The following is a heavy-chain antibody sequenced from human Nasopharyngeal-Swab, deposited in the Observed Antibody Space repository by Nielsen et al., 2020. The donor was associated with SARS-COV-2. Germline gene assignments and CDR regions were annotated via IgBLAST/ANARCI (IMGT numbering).Heavy chain of an antibody. D-gene: IGHD3-10*01. J-gene: IGHJ6*03. V-gene: IGHV3-30*18. CDR3: AKTHYYASYYYMDV. Sequence: GGSLRLSCAASGFTFSSYGMHWVRQAPGKGLEWVAVISYDGSNKYYADSVKGRFTISRDNSKNTLYLQMNSLRAEDTAVYYCAKTHYYASYYYMDVWGKGTTVTVSS. CDR1: GFTFSSYG. CDR2: ISYDGSNK.